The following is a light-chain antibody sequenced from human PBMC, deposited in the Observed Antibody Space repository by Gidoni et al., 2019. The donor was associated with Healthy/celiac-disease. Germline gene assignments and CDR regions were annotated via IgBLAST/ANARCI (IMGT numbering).Light chain of an antibody. V-gene: IGLV2-14*03. CDR2: DVS. J-gene: IGLJ2*01. CDR1: SSDVGGYNY. CDR3: SSYTSSSTLGV. Sequence: QSALTQPASVSGSTGQSITISCTGTSSDVGGYNYVSWYQQHPGKAPKLMFYDVSNRPSGVSNRFSGSKSGNTASLTISGLQAEDEADYYCSSYTSSSTLGVFGGGTKLTVL.